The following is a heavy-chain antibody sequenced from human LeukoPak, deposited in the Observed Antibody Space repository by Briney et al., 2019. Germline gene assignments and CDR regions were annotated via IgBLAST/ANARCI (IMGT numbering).Heavy chain of an antibody. D-gene: IGHD2-8*01. J-gene: IGHJ4*02. CDR1: GFPFSRYS. Sequence: GGSVSLSCAVCGFPFSRYSMLGVRRAPGKALVCGSSISSCSSYILYADSVERRFPIPRDNAQNSLYLQMNSLRAEDTAVYYCASYLSPRLMDDYWGQGTLVTVSS. CDR3: ASYLSPRLMDDY. V-gene: IGHV3-21*01. CDR2: ISSCSSYI.